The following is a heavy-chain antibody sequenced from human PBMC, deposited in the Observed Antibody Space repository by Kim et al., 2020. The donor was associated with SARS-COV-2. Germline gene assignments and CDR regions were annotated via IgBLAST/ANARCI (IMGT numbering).Heavy chain of an antibody. CDR1: GYTLTELS. Sequence: ASVKVSCKVSGYTLTELSMHWVRQAPGKGLEWMGGFDPEDGETIYAQKFQGRVTMTEDTSTDTAYMELSSLRSEDTAVYYCATIYEIRGAVYYYGMDVWRQGTTVTVSS. CDR2: FDPEDGET. J-gene: IGHJ6*02. V-gene: IGHV1-24*01. D-gene: IGHD3-10*01. CDR3: ATIYEIRGAVYYYGMDV.